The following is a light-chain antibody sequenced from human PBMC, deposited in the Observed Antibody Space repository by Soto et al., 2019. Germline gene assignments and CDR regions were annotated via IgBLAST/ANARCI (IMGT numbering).Light chain of an antibody. CDR1: QSVLLRSNSRNY. CDR2: WAS. J-gene: IGKJ3*01. CDR3: QQSNNWPFT. Sequence: DNVMTQSPDSLAVSLGERVTINCKSSQSVLLRSNSRNYLSWYQQKSGQPPKLLIKWASTRESGVPDRFSGSGSGTDFTLTISSLQAEDVATYYCQQSNNWPFTVGPGTKVDI. V-gene: IGKV4-1*01.